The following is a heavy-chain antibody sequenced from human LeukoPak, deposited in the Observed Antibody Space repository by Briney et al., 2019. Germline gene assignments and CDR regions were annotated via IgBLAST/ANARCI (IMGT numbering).Heavy chain of an antibody. D-gene: IGHD1-1*01. Sequence: ASETLSLTCAVYGGSFSGYYWSWIRQPPGKGLEWIGEINHSGSTNYNPSLKSRVTISVDTSKNQFSLKLSSVTAADTAVYYCARKGLYGTRAFDYWGQGTLVTVSS. CDR2: INHSGST. J-gene: IGHJ4*02. V-gene: IGHV4-34*01. CDR3: ARKGLYGTRAFDY. CDR1: GGSFSGYY.